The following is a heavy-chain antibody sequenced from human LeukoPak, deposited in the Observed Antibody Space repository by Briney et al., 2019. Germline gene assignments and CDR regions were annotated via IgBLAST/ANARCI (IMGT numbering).Heavy chain of an antibody. CDR1: GFTFSSYA. CDR3: AKVDGIAAAGRYFDY. Sequence: GGSLRLSCAASGFTFSSYAMSWVRQAPGKGLEWVSAISGSGGSTYYADSVKGRFTISRDNSKDTLYLQMNSLRAEDTAVYYCAKVDGIAAAGRYFDYWGQGTLVTVSS. V-gene: IGHV3-23*01. CDR2: ISGSGGST. D-gene: IGHD6-13*01. J-gene: IGHJ4*02.